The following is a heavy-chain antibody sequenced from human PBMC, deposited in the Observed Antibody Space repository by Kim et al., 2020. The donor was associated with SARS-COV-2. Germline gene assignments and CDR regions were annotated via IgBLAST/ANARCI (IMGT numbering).Heavy chain of an antibody. CDR3: AKDRGDGGDNYFDY. Sequence: GGSLRLSCVASGFTFSSYAMSWVRQAPGKGLEWVSAISGSGGSTYYADSVKGRFTIPRDNSKNTLYLQMNSLRAEDTAVYYCAKDRGDGGDNYFDYWGQGTLVTVSS. D-gene: IGHD3-16*01. CDR1: GFTFSSYA. J-gene: IGHJ4*02. CDR2: ISGSGGST. V-gene: IGHV3-23*01.